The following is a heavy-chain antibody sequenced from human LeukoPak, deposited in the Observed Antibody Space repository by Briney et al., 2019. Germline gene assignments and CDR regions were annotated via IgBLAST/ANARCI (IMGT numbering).Heavy chain of an antibody. D-gene: IGHD3-3*01. CDR1: GYTFTSYY. J-gene: IGHJ6*03. Sequence: GASVKVSCKASGYTFTSYYMHWVRQAPGQGLEWMGIINPSGGSTSYAQKFQGRVTMTRDMSTSTVYMELSSLRSEDTAVYYCARGRYDFWSGYSAVLRYYYYYYMDVWGKGTTVTVPS. CDR2: INPSGGST. CDR3: ARGRYDFWSGYSAVLRYYYYYYMDV. V-gene: IGHV1-46*01.